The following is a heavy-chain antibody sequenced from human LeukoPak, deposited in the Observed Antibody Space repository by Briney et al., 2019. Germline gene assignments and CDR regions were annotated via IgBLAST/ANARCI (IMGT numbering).Heavy chain of an antibody. V-gene: IGHV4-30-4*08. CDR3: ARDRYCSGGSCYSIYYYYYMDV. CDR1: GGSISSGDYY. CDR2: IYYSGST. D-gene: IGHD2-15*01. Sequence: SETLSLTCTVSGGSISSGDYYWSWIRQPPGKGLEWIVYIYYSGSTYYNPSLKSRVTISVDTSKNQFSLKLSSVTAADTAVYYCARDRYCSGGSCYSIYYYYYMDVWGKGTTVTVSS. J-gene: IGHJ6*03.